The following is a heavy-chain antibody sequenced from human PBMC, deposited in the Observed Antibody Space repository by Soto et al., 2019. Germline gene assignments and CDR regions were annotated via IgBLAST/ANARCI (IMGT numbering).Heavy chain of an antibody. V-gene: IGHV1-18*04. D-gene: IGHD2-8*02. J-gene: IGHJ4*02. CDR2: INTYSDRT. CDR3: ARDYTGRGYFDH. CDR1: GYTFINYG. Sequence: ASVKVSCKASGYTFINYGISWVRQAPGQGLEWLGWINTYSDRTNYAQEFQGRVSMTTEKSTSTAYMELRSLRSGDTALYYCARDYTGRGYFDHWGQGSLVTVSS.